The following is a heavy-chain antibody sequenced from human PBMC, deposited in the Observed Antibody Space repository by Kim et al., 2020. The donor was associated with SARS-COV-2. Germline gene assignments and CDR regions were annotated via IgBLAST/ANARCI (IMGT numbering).Heavy chain of an antibody. V-gene: IGHV3-7*01. Sequence: GGSLRLSCTGSGFTFSSDWMIWVRQAPGKGLEWLANIKQDGSEKYYVDSVKDRFTISRDNAKNSLYLHMNSLRPEDTAIYYCTRPANGWAEGVYWGQGTLVTVSS. CDR1: GFTFSSDW. J-gene: IGHJ4*02. CDR3: TRPANGWAEGVY. D-gene: IGHD6-19*01. CDR2: IKQDGSEK.